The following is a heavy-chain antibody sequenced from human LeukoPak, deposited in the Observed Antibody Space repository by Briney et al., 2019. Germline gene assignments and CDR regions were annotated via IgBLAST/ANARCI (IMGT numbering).Heavy chain of an antibody. D-gene: IGHD5-18*01. Sequence: GGSLRLSCAASGFTFSSYGMHWVRQAPGKGLEWVAFIRYDGSNKYYADSVKGRFTISRDNSKNTLYLQMNSLRAEDTAVYYCSKHTSMVTDAFDIWGQGTMATVSS. CDR2: IRYDGSNK. V-gene: IGHV3-30*02. CDR3: SKHTSMVTDAFDI. CDR1: GFTFSSYG. J-gene: IGHJ3*02.